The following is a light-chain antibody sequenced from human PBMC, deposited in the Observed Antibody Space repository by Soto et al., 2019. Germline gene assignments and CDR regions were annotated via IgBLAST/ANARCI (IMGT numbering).Light chain of an antibody. J-gene: IGKJ5*01. CDR1: QTISKF. V-gene: IGKV1-39*01. CDR3: QQTYTTPIT. CDR2: EAS. Sequence: DIQLTQSPSSLSASVGDGVTITCQASQTISKFLNWYKQEPGKAPKLLIFEASSLQGGVSSRFSGSGAGTDFTLTISGLQADDFATYYCQQTYTTPITFGPGTRLEI.